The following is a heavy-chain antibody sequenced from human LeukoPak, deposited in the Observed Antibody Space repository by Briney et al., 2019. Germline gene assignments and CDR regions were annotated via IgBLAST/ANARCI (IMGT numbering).Heavy chain of an antibody. J-gene: IGHJ4*02. CDR1: GFTFDDYT. D-gene: IGHD3-9*01. CDR3: AKGTDMDY. Sequence: GGSLRLSCAASGFTFDDYTMHWVRQAPGKGLEWVSLLSWDGSTTYFTDSVKGRFTISRDNSKNSLYLQMNSLRTEDTALYYCAKGTDMDYWGRGTLVTVSS. V-gene: IGHV3-43*01. CDR2: LSWDGSTT.